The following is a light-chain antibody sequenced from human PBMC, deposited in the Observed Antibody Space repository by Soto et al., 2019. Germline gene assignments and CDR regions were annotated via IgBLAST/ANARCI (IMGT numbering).Light chain of an antibody. J-gene: IGLJ1*01. Sequence: QSALTQPASVSGSPGQSITISCTGTSSDVGGYNHVSWYQQHPGKAPKLMIYEVTNRPSGVSNRFSGSKSGNTASLTISGLQAEDAADYHCGSYSSRSDHVFGTGTKLTVL. CDR1: SSDVGGYNH. CDR2: EVT. CDR3: GSYSSRSDHV. V-gene: IGLV2-14*01.